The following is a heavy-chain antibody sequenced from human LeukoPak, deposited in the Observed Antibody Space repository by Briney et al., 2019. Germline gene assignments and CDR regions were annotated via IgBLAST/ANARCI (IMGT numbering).Heavy chain of an antibody. V-gene: IGHV3-23*01. Sequence: GGSLRLSCAASVFTFSNYAMTWVRQAPGKGLEWVSTISGSDDDTYYADSVKGRFTISRDNSNNALYLQMNSLRAEDTALYYCAKDIEESIIVGAPWAFDIWGQGTMVTVSS. J-gene: IGHJ3*02. CDR2: ISGSDDDT. D-gene: IGHD1-26*01. CDR3: AKDIEESIIVGAPWAFDI. CDR1: VFTFSNYA.